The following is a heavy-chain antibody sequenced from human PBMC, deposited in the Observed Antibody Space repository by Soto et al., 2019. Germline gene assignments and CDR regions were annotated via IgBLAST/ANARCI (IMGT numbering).Heavy chain of an antibody. CDR3: ARMRHRAAPPGN. Sequence: QVQLAESGGGLVEPGGYLRISCAASGFTFSDYDMSWIRQAPGKGLEWVSFVSSTGTTMYFADSVKGRFTVSRDNAKNSLYLQMNSLRAEDTAVYYCARMRHRAAPPGNWGQGTMVTVSS. V-gene: IGHV3-11*01. CDR2: VSSTGTTM. J-gene: IGHJ4*02. CDR1: GFTFSDYD. D-gene: IGHD6-6*01.